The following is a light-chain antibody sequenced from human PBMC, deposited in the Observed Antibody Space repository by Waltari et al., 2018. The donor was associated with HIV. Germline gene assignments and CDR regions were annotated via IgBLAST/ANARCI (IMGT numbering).Light chain of an antibody. J-gene: IGLJ2*01. CDR3: NSRDSSGNHVV. CDR1: SRRSYY. CDR2: GKN. Sequence: SSELTQDPAVSVALGQNVRFTCPGDSRRSYYERWYQQKQGQAPLLVIYGKNNLPSGIPARFSGSSSGNTASVTITGAQAEDEADYYCNSRDSSGNHVVFGGGTKLTVL. V-gene: IGLV3-19*01.